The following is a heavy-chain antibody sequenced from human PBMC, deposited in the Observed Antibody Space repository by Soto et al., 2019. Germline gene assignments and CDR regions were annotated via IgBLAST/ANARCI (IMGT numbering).Heavy chain of an antibody. CDR3: ARGPPDYGSGSYRYYFDY. D-gene: IGHD3-10*01. J-gene: IGHJ4*02. Sequence: SETLSLTCTVSGGSISSYYWTWIRQPPGKGLEWIGYIYYSGSTNYNPSLKSRVTISVATSKTQFSLKLSSVTAADTAVYYCARGPPDYGSGSYRYYFDYWGQGTLVTVSS. CDR1: GGSISSYY. CDR2: IYYSGST. V-gene: IGHV4-59*08.